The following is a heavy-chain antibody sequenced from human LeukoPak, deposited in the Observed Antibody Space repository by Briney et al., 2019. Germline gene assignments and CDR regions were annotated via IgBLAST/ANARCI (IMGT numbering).Heavy chain of an antibody. CDR1: GGSISSGDYY. V-gene: IGHV4-30-4*08. CDR2: IYYSGST. J-gene: IGHJ3*02. CDR3: ARGHYYDSSGTRQAFDI. D-gene: IGHD3-22*01. Sequence: SETLSLTCTVSGGSISSGDYYWSWIRQPPGKGLEWIGYIYYSGSTYYNPSLKSRVTISVDTSKNQFSLKLSSVTAAGTAVYYCARGHYYDSSGTRQAFDISGQGTMVTVSS.